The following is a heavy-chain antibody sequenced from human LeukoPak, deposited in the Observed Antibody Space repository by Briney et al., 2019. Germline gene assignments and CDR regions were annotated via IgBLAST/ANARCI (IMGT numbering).Heavy chain of an antibody. V-gene: IGHV1-18*01. D-gene: IGHD3-3*01. CDR1: GYTFTSYG. CDR3: ARGYDFWSGHQEGDAFDI. J-gene: IGHJ3*02. CDR2: ISAYNGNT. Sequence: ASVKVSCKASGYTFTSYGISWVRQAPGQGLEWMGWISAYNGNTNYAQKLQGRVTMTTDTSTSTAYMELSSLRSEDTAVYYCARGYDFWSGHQEGDAFDIWGQGTMVTVSS.